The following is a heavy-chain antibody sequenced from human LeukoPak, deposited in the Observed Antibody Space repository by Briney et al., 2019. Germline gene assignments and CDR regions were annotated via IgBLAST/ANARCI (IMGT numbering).Heavy chain of an antibody. CDR3: ARQYYDYVWGAHPYYFDY. D-gene: IGHD3-16*01. V-gene: IGHV4-4*07. CDR1: GGSISSYY. J-gene: IGHJ4*02. CDR2: IYTSGST. Sequence: PSETLSLTCTVSGGSISSYYWSWIRQPAGKGLEWIGRIYTSGSTNYNPSLKSRVTISVDTSKNQFSLKLSAVTAADTAVYYCARQYYDYVWGAHPYYFDYWGQGTLVTVSS.